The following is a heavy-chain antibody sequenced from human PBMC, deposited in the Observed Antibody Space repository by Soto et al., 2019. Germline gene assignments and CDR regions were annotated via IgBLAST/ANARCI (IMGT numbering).Heavy chain of an antibody. V-gene: IGHV3-15*01. CDR2: IKSNIDGGTT. D-gene: IGHD6-6*01. Sequence: GGSLRLSCAASGFTFTNAWMNWVRQAPGKGLEWVGRIKSNIDGGTTDHAAPVKGRFTISRDNSKNTLYLQMNSLRAEDTAVYYCAKDLTSRSSDYYFDYWGQGTLGTVSS. CDR1: GFTFTNAW. CDR3: AKDLTSRSSDYYFDY. J-gene: IGHJ4*02.